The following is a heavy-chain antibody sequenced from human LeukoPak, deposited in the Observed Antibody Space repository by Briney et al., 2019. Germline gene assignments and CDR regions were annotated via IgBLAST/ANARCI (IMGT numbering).Heavy chain of an antibody. CDR3: AKRGVVIRAVIIVGFHKEAYYFDY. Sequence: GGSLRLSCAVSGITLSNYGVSWVRQAPGKGLEWVAGISDGGGSRNYADSVKGRFTISRDNPKNTLYLQMNSLRVEDTAVYFCAKRGVVIRAVIIVGFHKEAYYFDYWGQGALVTVSS. CDR1: GITLSNYG. CDR2: ISDGGGSR. D-gene: IGHD3-10*01. J-gene: IGHJ4*02. V-gene: IGHV3-23*01.